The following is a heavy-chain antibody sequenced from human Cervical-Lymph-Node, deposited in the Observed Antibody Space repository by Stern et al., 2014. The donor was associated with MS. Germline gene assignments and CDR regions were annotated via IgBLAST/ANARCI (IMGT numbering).Heavy chain of an antibody. V-gene: IGHV4-39*02. CDR2: VYYSGIT. D-gene: IGHD4-11*01. J-gene: IGHJ2*01. Sequence: QVQLQESGPGLVKPSETLSLTCTVSGASITNRDYWGWIRQPPGKGLEWIGSVYYSGITYYRPSLKSRAAISIDTYTNQIFLRLTSLTATDTAVYFCARGVTAVTNYVPNWCFDLWGRGTLVTVSS. CDR3: ARGVTAVTNYVPNWCFDL. CDR1: GASITNRDY.